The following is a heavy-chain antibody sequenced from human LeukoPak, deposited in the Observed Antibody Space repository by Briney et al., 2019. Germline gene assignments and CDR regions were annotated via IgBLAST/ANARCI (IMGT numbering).Heavy chain of an antibody. J-gene: IGHJ6*02. CDR2: ISAYNGNT. D-gene: IGHD4-17*01. V-gene: IGHV1-18*01. Sequence: ASVKVSCKASGYTFTSYGISWVRQAPGRGLEWMGWISAYNGNTNYAQKLQGRVTMTTDTSTSTAYMELRSLRSDDTAVYYCARDTTVTRTSYYYYGMDVWGQGTTVTVSS. CDR3: ARDTTVTRTSYYYYGMDV. CDR1: GYTFTSYG.